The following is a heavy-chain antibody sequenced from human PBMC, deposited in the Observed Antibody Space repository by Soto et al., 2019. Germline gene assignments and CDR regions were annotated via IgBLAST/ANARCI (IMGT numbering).Heavy chain of an antibody. CDR1: GFTFDDYT. Sequence: GGSLRLSCASSGFTFDDYTMHLVRQAPGKGLEWVSLISWDGGTTDSAAPVKGRFTISRDDSKNTLYLQMNSLKIEDTAVYFCTTSGNPHVVDSWGQGTLVTVSS. CDR2: ISWDGGTT. V-gene: IGHV3-43*01. CDR3: TTSGNPHVVDS. J-gene: IGHJ4*02.